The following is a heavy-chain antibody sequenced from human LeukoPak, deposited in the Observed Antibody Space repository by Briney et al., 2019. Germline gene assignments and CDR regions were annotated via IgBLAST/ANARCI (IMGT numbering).Heavy chain of an antibody. D-gene: IGHD2-21*01. CDR3: AREVGIERDWYFDL. CDR2: IYYIGST. V-gene: IGHV4-59*12. Sequence: SETLSLTCTVSGGSISSYYWSWIRQVPGKGLEWIAYIYYIGSTDYNPSLKSRVTISVDTSKNQFSLNVSSVTAADTAVYYCAREVGIERDWYFDLWGRGTLVTVSS. J-gene: IGHJ2*01. CDR1: GGSISSYY.